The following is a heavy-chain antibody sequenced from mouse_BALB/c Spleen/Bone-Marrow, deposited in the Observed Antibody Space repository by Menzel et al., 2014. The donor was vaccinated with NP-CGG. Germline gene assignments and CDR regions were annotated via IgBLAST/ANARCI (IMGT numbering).Heavy chain of an antibody. CDR2: ISNGGGST. CDR1: GFAFSSYD. V-gene: IGHV5-12-1*01. Sequence: EVQLVESGGGLVKPGGSLKLSCAASGFAFSSYDMSWVRQTPEKRLEWVAYISNGGGSTYYPDTVKGRFTISRDNAKNTLYLQMSSLKSEDTAMYYCTRHELGLFDYWVQGTTLTVSS. D-gene: IGHD4-1*01. CDR3: TRHELGLFDY. J-gene: IGHJ2*01.